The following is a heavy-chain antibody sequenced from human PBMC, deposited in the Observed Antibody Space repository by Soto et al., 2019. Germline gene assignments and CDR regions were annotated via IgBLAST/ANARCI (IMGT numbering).Heavy chain of an antibody. CDR2: IYYSGST. Sequence: SETLSLTCTVSGGSISSGDYYWSWIRQPPGKGLEWIGYIYYSGSTYYNPSLKSRVTISVDTSKNQFSLKLGSVTAADTAVYYCARVSGIYYYGMDVWGQGTTVTVSS. J-gene: IGHJ6*02. CDR3: ARVSGIYYYGMDV. CDR1: GGSISSGDYY. V-gene: IGHV4-30-4*01. D-gene: IGHD3-10*01.